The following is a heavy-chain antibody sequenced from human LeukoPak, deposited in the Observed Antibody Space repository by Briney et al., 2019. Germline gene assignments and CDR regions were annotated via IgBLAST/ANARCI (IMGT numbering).Heavy chain of an antibody. CDR1: GGSISSDGYY. Sequence: SETLSLTCTVSGGSISSDGYYWSWIRQHPGKGLEWIGYIYYSGSTYYNPSLKSRVTISVDTSKNQFSLKLSSVTAADTAVYYCASYPFSRWFDPWGQGTLVTVSS. CDR3: ASYPFSRWFDP. J-gene: IGHJ5*02. D-gene: IGHD2-15*01. V-gene: IGHV4-31*03. CDR2: IYYSGST.